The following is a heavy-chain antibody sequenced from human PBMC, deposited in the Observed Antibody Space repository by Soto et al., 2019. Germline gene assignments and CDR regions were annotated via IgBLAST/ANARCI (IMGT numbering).Heavy chain of an antibody. CDR1: GFTFSSYG. Sequence: GSLRLSCAAPGFTFSSYGMHWVRQAPGKGLEWVAVISYDGSNKYYADSVKGRFTISRDNSKNTLYLQMNSLRAEDTAVYYCAKDKGAYFDWFDYDMDVWGQGTTVTVSS. CDR3: AKDKGAYFDWFDYDMDV. V-gene: IGHV3-30*18. J-gene: IGHJ6*02. CDR2: ISYDGSNK. D-gene: IGHD3-9*01.